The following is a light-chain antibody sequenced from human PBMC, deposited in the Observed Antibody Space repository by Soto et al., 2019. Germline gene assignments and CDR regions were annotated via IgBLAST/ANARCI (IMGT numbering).Light chain of an antibody. CDR2: KAS. Sequence: DIQMTQSPSTLSASVVDRVTITCRASESISTWLAWYQQIPGKAPNLLIYKASSLESGVPSRFSGSGSGTEFTLTISSLQPDDFATYYCQQYNIYSWTFGQGTKVDIK. V-gene: IGKV1-5*03. J-gene: IGKJ1*01. CDR3: QQYNIYSWT. CDR1: ESISTW.